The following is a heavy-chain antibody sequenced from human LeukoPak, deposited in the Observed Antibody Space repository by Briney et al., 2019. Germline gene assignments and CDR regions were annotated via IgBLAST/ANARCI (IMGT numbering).Heavy chain of an antibody. CDR3: ARETTHGAFDI. D-gene: IGHD2-15*01. CDR1: GGSISSGGYY. V-gene: IGHV4-31*03. J-gene: IGHJ3*02. CDR2: IYYSGST. Sequence: KSSQTLSLTCTVSGGSISSGGYYWSWIRQHPGKGLEWIGYIYYSGSTYYNPSLKSRVTISVDTSKNQFSLKLSSVTAADTAVYYCARETTHGAFDIWGQGTMVTVSS.